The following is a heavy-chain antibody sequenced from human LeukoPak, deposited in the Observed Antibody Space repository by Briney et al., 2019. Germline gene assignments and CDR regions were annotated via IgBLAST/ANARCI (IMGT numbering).Heavy chain of an antibody. J-gene: IGHJ4*02. V-gene: IGHV5-51*01. CDR2: IYPGDSDT. CDR1: EYSFTSYW. Sequence: GESLKISCKGSEYSFTSYWIGWVRQMPGKGLEWMGIIYPGDSDTRYSPSFQGQVTISADKSISTAYLQWSSLKASDTAMYYCARHRRKSIIGTASSRGFDSWGQGTLVTVSS. CDR3: ARHRRKSIIGTASSRGFDS. D-gene: IGHD3-10*01.